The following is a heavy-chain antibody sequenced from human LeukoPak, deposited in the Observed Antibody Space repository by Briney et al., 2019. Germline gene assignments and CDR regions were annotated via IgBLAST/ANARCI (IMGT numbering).Heavy chain of an antibody. CDR3: AYSSGWGYYFDY. Sequence: GGSLRLSCAASGFTFDDYAMHWVRQAPGKGLERVSGISWNSGSIGYADSVKGRFTISRDNAKNSLYLQMSSLRAEDTALYYCAYSSGWGYYFDYWGQGTLVTVSS. J-gene: IGHJ4*02. V-gene: IGHV3-9*01. CDR1: GFTFDDYA. CDR2: ISWNSGSI. D-gene: IGHD6-19*01.